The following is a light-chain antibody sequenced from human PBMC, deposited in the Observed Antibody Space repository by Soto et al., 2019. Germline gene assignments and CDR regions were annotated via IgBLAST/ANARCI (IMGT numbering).Light chain of an antibody. CDR1: SSDVGAYNF. CDR2: DVN. V-gene: IGLV2-14*01. CDR3: TSYTSISTYV. Sequence: ALTQPASVSGSPGQSISISCTGTSSDVGAYNFVSWYQQHPDKAPKLVIFDVNNRPSGVSNRFSGSKSGNTASLTISGLRAEDEADYYCTSYTSISTYVFGTGTKLT. J-gene: IGLJ1*01.